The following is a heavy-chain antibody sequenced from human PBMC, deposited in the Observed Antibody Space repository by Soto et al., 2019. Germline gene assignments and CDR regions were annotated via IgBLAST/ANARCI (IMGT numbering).Heavy chain of an antibody. J-gene: IGHJ6*02. Sequence: PVQALKVSCDGSLYSFTSYWIGWVVHMPCKCLEFMGIIYPGDSDTRYSPSFQGQVTISADKSISTAYLQWSSLKASDTAMYYCARPGYCSSSSCPDYYSGMEVWGQGTTVTVSS. V-gene: IGHV5-51*01. CDR2: IYPGDSDT. CDR1: LYSFTSYW. D-gene: IGHD2-15*01. CDR3: ARPGYCSSSSCPDYYSGMEV.